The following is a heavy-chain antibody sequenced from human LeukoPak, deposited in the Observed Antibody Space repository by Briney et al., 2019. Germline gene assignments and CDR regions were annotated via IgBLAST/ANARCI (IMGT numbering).Heavy chain of an antibody. CDR3: ATSSYGGNFGLFDY. CDR2: ISSSSSYI. J-gene: IGHJ4*02. Sequence: GGSLRLSCAASGFTFSSYEMNWVRQAPGKGLEWVSSISSSSSYIYYADSVKGRFTISRDNAKDSLYLQMNSLRAEDTSVYYCATSSYGGNFGLFDYWGQGILVTVSS. V-gene: IGHV3-21*01. CDR1: GFTFSSYE. D-gene: IGHD4-23*01.